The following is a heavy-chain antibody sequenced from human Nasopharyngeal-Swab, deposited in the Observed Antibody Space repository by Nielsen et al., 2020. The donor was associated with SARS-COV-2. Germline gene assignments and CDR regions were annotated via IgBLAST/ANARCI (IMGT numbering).Heavy chain of an antibody. CDR3: ARASRGWS. V-gene: IGHV3-48*03. J-gene: IGHJ5*02. Sequence: SCAASGFPFSSYAMHWVRQAPGKGLEWVSYISTSGATIHYADSVRGRFTISRDNAKKSLYLQMNSLRAEDTAVYYCARASRGWSWGQGTLVTVSS. CDR1: GFPFSSYA. CDR2: ISTSGATI. D-gene: IGHD6-19*01.